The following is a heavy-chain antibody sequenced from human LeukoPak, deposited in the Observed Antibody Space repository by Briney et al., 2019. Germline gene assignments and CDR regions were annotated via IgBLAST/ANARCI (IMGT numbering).Heavy chain of an antibody. CDR1: GYTFTGYD. CDR3: ARGLDDSSSYYQGDD. Sequence: GASVKVSCKASGYTFTGYDINWVRQATGQGLEWMGWMNPNSGNTGYAQKLRGRVTMTRDTSKSTAYMELSSLRSEDTAVYYCARGLDDSSSYYQGDDWGQGTLVTVSS. D-gene: IGHD3-22*01. CDR2: MNPNSGNT. V-gene: IGHV1-8*01. J-gene: IGHJ4*02.